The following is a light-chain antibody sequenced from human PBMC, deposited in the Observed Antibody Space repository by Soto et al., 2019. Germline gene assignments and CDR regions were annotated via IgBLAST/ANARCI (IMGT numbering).Light chain of an antibody. CDR1: SSDVGGYNY. J-gene: IGLJ1*01. V-gene: IGLV2-14*01. CDR3: SSYTSSSTLDV. CDR2: EVS. Sequence: QSALTQPASVSGSPGQSITISCTGTSSDVGGYNYVPWYQQHPVNAPKLMIYEVSNRPSGVSNRFSGSKSGNTASLTISGLQAEDEAEYYCSSYTSSSTLDVFGTGTKLTVL.